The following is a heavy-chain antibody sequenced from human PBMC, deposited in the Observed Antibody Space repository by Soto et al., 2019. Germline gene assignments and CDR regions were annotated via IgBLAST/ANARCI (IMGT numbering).Heavy chain of an antibody. D-gene: IGHD5-12*01. CDR2: IYYSGST. J-gene: IGHJ4*02. V-gene: IGHV4-30-4*01. Sequence: PSETLSLTCTVSGGSISSGDYYWSWIRQPPGKGLEWIGYIYYSGSTYYNPSLKSRVTISVDTSKNQFSLKLSSVTAADTAVYYCATYAGYSGYERYHYWGQGNLVTVS. CDR3: ATYAGYSGYERYHY. CDR1: GGSISSGDYY.